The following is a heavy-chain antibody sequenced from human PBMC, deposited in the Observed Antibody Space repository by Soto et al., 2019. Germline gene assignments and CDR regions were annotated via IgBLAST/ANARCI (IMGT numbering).Heavy chain of an antibody. V-gene: IGHV3-33*01. CDR3: ARDSDTAMVTGFDY. CDR1: GFTFSSYG. Sequence: QVQLVESGGGVVQPGRSLRLSCAASGFTFSSYGMHWVRQAPGKGLEWVAVIWYDGSNKYYADSVKGRFTISRDNSKNTLYLQMNSLRAEDTAVYYCARDSDTAMVTGFDYWGQGTLVTFSS. D-gene: IGHD5-18*01. CDR2: IWYDGSNK. J-gene: IGHJ4*02.